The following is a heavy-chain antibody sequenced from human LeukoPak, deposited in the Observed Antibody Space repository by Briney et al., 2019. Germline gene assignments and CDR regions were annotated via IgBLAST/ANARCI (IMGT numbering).Heavy chain of an antibody. CDR1: GFTFSSYS. CDR3: ARDQGGAGTYGPTTYFDY. J-gene: IGHJ4*02. CDR2: ISSSSSYI. Sequence: GGSLRLSCAASGFTFSSYSMNWVRQAPGKGLEWVSSISSSSSYIYYADSVKGRFTISRDNAKNSLYLQMNSLRAEDTAVYYWARDQGGAGTYGPTTYFDYWGQGTLVTVSS. V-gene: IGHV3-21*01. D-gene: IGHD6-19*01.